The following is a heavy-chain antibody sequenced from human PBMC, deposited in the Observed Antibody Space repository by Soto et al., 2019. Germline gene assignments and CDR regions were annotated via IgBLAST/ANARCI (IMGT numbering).Heavy chain of an antibody. CDR2: ISYDGSNK. CDR1: GFTFSSYG. J-gene: IGHJ6*02. V-gene: IGHV3-30*18. CDR3: AKDPNSGSGYYYYGMDV. Sequence: GESLKISCAASGFTFSSYGMHWVRQAPGKGLEWVAVISYDGSNKYYADSVKGRFTISRDNSKNTLYLQMNSLRAEDTAVYYCAKDPNSGSGYYYYGMDVWGQGTTVTVSS. D-gene: IGHD1-26*01.